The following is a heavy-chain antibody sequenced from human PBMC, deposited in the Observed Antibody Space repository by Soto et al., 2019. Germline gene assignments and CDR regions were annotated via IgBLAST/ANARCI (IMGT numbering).Heavy chain of an antibody. CDR1: GFTFSGSG. CDR3: AKGGSSSARYFDT. CDR2: ISFEGSKK. Sequence: QVQLVESGGGVVQPGRSLRLSCAASGFTFSGSGMHWVRQAPGKGLEWVAVISFEGSKKYYANSVEGRFTVSRDNSKNTLFLQMNSLRAEDTAVYYCAKGGSSSARYFDTWGQGTLVTVSS. D-gene: IGHD6-6*01. J-gene: IGHJ5*02. V-gene: IGHV3-30*18.